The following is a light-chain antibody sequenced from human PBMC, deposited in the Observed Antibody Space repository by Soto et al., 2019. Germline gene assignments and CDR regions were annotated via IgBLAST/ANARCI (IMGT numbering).Light chain of an antibody. J-gene: IGLJ1*01. Sequence: QSALTQPASVSGSPGQSITISCTGTSSDVGGYNYVSWYQQHSGKAPKLMIYDVSNRPSGISNRFSGSKSGDTASLTISGLQAEDEADYYCTSYTDSGIDTYVLGTGTKVNVL. CDR1: SSDVGGYNY. CDR2: DVS. CDR3: TSYTDSGIDTYV. V-gene: IGLV2-14*03.